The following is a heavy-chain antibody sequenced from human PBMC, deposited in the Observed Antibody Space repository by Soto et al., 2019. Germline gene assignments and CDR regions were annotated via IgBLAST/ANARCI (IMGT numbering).Heavy chain of an antibody. Sequence: QVQLQQWGAGLLKPSETLSLTCAVYGGSFSGYYWSWIRQPPGKGLEWIGEINHSGSTNYNPSLKSRVTISVHTSKNQFSLKLSSVTAADTAVYYCARRAISGFRYFDYWGQGTLVTVSS. D-gene: IGHD2-21*01. J-gene: IGHJ4*02. CDR2: INHSGST. V-gene: IGHV4-34*01. CDR3: ARRAISGFRYFDY. CDR1: GGSFSGYY.